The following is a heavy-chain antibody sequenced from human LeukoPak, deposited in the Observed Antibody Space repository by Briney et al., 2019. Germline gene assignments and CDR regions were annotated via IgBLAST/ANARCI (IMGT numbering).Heavy chain of an antibody. CDR3: ARDPMDADVSVDYSDY. CDR1: GYTFTGYY. J-gene: IGHJ4*02. Sequence: ASVKVSCKASGYTFTGYYMHWVRQAPGQGLEWMGWINPNSGGTNYAQKFQGRVTMTRDTSISTAYMELSRLRSDDTAVYYCARDPMDADVSVDYSDYWGQGTLVTVSS. CDR2: INPNSGGT. D-gene: IGHD5/OR15-5a*01. V-gene: IGHV1-2*02.